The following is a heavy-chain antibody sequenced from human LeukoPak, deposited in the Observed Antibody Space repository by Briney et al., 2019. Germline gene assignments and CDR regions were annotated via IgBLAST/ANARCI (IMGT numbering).Heavy chain of an antibody. V-gene: IGHV4-39*07. CDR2: IFHSGTT. Sequence: PSETLSLTCSVSGDSVSNSHYYWAWIRQPPGKGLEWIGTIFHSGTTYYSPSLTGRVTISVDTSMTQFSLRLSSLTAADTAVYYCASERWSRRSYFDHWGQGILVTVSS. CDR1: GDSVSNSHYY. D-gene: IGHD5-24*01. J-gene: IGHJ4*02. CDR3: ASERWSRRSYFDH.